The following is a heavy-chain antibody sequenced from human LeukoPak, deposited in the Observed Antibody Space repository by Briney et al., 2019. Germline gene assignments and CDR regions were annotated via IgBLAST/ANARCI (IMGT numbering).Heavy chain of an antibody. CDR1: GFTFSFYA. D-gene: IGHD3/OR15-3a*01. V-gene: IGHV3-30*04. Sequence: GGSLRLSCAASGFTFSFYAMYWVRQAPGKGLEWVVVISYAGGDIYYADSVKVRFTISRDNSQNTLSLQMNSLRPADTAIYYCVRDPRGTVQSSFDHWGQGTPVAVS. CDR2: ISYAGGDI. J-gene: IGHJ4*02. CDR3: VRDPRGTVQSSFDH.